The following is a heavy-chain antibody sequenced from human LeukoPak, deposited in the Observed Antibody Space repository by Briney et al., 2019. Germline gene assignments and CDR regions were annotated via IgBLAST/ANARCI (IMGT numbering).Heavy chain of an antibody. Sequence: GGSRRLSSAGCGITLGNYGMSWVRQAPGKGLEWVAGISGGAGGTNYADSVKGRFTISRYNSKNPLHLQMNRLRAEDTALYFCAKRGVVIRVILVGFHKEAYYFDSWGQGALVTVSS. D-gene: IGHD3-22*01. CDR3: AKRGVVIRVILVGFHKEAYYFDS. CDR1: GITLGNYG. CDR2: ISGGAGGT. J-gene: IGHJ4*02. V-gene: IGHV3-23*01.